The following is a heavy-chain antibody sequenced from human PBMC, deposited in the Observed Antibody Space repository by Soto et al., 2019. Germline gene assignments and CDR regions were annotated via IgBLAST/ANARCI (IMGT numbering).Heavy chain of an antibody. CDR3: ARGLPGYYDFWSGYLTRTYFDY. Sequence: SETLSLTCAVYGGSFSGYYWSWIRQPPGKGLEWIGEINHSGSTNYNPSLKSRVTISVDTSKNQFSLKLSSVTAADTAVYYCARGLPGYYDFWSGYLTRTYFDYWGQGTLVTVSS. CDR2: INHSGST. J-gene: IGHJ4*02. V-gene: IGHV4-34*01. CDR1: GGSFSGYY. D-gene: IGHD3-3*01.